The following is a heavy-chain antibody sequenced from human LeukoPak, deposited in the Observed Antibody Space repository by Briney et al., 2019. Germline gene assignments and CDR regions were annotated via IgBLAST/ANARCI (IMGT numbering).Heavy chain of an antibody. CDR1: GFTFSSYA. V-gene: IGHV3-30*04. D-gene: IGHD2-21*02. Sequence: GRPLRLSCAASGFTFSSYAMHGVREAPGKGLEGVAVISYDGSNKYYADSVKGRFTISRDNSKNTLYLQMNSLRAEDTAVYYCARADIVVVTATQLWGQGTLVTVSS. J-gene: IGHJ4*02. CDR3: ARADIVVVTATQL. CDR2: ISYDGSNK.